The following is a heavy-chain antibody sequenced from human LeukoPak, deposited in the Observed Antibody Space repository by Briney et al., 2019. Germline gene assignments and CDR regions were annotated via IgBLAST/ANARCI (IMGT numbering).Heavy chain of an antibody. J-gene: IGHJ4*02. D-gene: IGHD3-9*01. CDR3: ARDPLSYNILTGYDYPGAFDY. CDR2: INQDGGEI. Sequence: GGSLRLSCAASGFTFGDYWVTWVRQAPGKGLEWVTNINQDGGEIYYVDSVKGRFTISRDNAKNSLYLQMNSLRAEDTAVYYCARDPLSYNILTGYDYPGAFDYWGQGTLVIVSS. CDR1: GFTFGDYW. V-gene: IGHV3-7*01.